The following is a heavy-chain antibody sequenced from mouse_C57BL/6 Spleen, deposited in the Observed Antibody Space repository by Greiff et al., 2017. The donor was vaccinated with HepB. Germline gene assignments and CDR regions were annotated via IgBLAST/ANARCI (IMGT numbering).Heavy chain of an antibody. Sequence: QVQLQQSGAELVKPGASVKISCKASGYAFSSYWMNWVKQRPGKGLEWIGQIYPGDGDTNYNGKFKGKATLTADKSSSTAYMQLSSLTSEDSAVYCCAYSNYGGDWYFDVWGTGTTVTVSS. CDR3: AYSNYGGDWYFDV. J-gene: IGHJ1*03. D-gene: IGHD2-5*01. V-gene: IGHV1-80*01. CDR1: GYAFSSYW. CDR2: IYPGDGDT.